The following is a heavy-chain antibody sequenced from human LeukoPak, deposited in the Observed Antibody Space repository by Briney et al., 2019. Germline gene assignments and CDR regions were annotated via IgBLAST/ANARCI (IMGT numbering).Heavy chain of an antibody. Sequence: PSETLSLTCAVYGGSFSGYYWSWIRQPPGKGLEWIGEINHSGSTNYNPSLKSRVTISVDTSKNQFSLKLSSVTAADTAVYYCARVRGYCSGGSCSYGMDVWGQGTTVTVSS. CDR3: ARVRGYCSGGSCSYGMDV. CDR2: INHSGST. J-gene: IGHJ6*02. D-gene: IGHD2-15*01. V-gene: IGHV4-34*01. CDR1: GGSFSGYY.